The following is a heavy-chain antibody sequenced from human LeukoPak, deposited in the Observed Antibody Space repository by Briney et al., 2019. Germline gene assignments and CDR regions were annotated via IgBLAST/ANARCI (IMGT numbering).Heavy chain of an antibody. CDR1: GYSIRTSHY. V-gene: IGHV4-38-2*02. D-gene: IGHD2-21*02. Sequence: SETLPLTCTVSGYSIRTSHYWGWIRQSPGKGLEWIGNIYRSGTTYYNPSLKSRVTISMDTSKNQFPLKLTSVTAADTAVYYCAEGGDRAEYFQHWGQGTLVTVSS. J-gene: IGHJ1*01. CDR2: IYRSGTT. CDR3: AEGGDRAEYFQH.